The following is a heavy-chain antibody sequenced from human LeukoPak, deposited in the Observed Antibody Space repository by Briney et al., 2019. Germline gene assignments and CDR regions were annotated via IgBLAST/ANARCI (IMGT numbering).Heavy chain of an antibody. Sequence: ASVKVSGKASGYTFTGHYIHWVRQAPGQGLEWMGWIDPKSGGTNYAQNFQGRVTMTRDTSISTAFMELSRLTSDDTAVYYCASGGFKFDYWGQGTLVTVSS. J-gene: IGHJ4*02. V-gene: IGHV1-2*02. CDR2: IDPKSGGT. CDR1: GYTFTGHY. CDR3: ASGGFKFDY.